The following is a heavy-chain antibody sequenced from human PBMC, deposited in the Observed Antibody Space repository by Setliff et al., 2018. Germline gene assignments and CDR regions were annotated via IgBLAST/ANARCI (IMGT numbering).Heavy chain of an antibody. CDR2: INTNTGNP. V-gene: IGHV7-4-1*02. J-gene: IGHJ4*02. Sequence: ASVKVSCKASGYTFTTYTMNWVRQAPGQGLEWMGWINTNTGNPTYAQGFTGRFVFYFDTSVSTAYLQINSLEAEDTAVYYCARGSGTYASSSRVFHYWGQGTLVTVSS. CDR3: ARGSGTYASSSRVFHY. CDR1: GYTFTTYT. D-gene: IGHD6-6*01.